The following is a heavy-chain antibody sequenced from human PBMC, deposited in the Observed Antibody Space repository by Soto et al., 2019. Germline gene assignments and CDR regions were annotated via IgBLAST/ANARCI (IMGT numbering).Heavy chain of an antibody. CDR1: GFTFSDYY. CDR3: AGGEMSTISFDY. V-gene: IGHV3-11*01. CDR2: ITSDGSPI. Sequence: GGSLRLSCAASGFTFSDYYMSWIRQAPGKGLEWVSYITSDGSPIYYADSVRGRFTISRDSAKNSVSLQMNSLRAEDTAMYYCAGGEMSTISFDYWGQGTQVTVSS. D-gene: IGHD1-1*01. J-gene: IGHJ4*02.